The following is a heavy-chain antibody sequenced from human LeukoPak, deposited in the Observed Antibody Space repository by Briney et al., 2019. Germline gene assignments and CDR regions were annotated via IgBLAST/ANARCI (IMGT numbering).Heavy chain of an antibody. CDR1: GYSFTYYW. CDR2: IYYGDYDT. D-gene: IGHD5-24*01. V-gene: IGHV5-51*01. CDR3: ARRLVTVEKFDY. J-gene: IGHJ4*02. Sequence: EALKISFKGSGYSFTYYWIAWGRHIPGKGLGWGGIIYYGDYDTSYTQSFKGQVTISADKSISTPYLQWNSLKASDTGMYYCARRLVTVEKFDYWGQGTLVTVSS.